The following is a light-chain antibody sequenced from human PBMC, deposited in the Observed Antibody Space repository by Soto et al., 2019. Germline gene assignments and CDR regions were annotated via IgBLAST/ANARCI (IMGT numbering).Light chain of an antibody. J-gene: IGKJ1*01. Sequence: DTVLTQSPATLSLSPGERATLSCRASQSVSNNYLAWYQQKPGQAPRLLIYGASNRATGIPDRFSGSGSGTDFTLTISRLEPEDFAVYYCQQYGSSGTFGQGTKVDIK. CDR1: QSVSNNY. CDR3: QQYGSSGT. CDR2: GAS. V-gene: IGKV3-20*01.